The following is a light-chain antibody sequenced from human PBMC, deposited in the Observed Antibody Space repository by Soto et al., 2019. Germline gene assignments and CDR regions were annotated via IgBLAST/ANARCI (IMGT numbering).Light chain of an antibody. CDR2: DAS. CDR1: QGVSSY. V-gene: IGKV3D-11*01. J-gene: IGKJ4*01. Sequence: EIVLTQSPATLSLSPGERATLSCRASQGVSSYLAWYQQKPGQAPRLLIYDASNRATGIPARFSGSGPGTDFTLTSSSREPEDFAGYYCQQRSNWRLTFGGGTKVEIK. CDR3: QQRSNWRLT.